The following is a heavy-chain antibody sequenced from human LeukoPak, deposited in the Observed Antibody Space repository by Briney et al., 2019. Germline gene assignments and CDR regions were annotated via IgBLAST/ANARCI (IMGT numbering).Heavy chain of an antibody. Sequence: GASVKVSCKASGYTFTSYAMHWVRQAPGQRLEWMGWINAGNGNTNYAQKLQGRVTMTTDTSTSTAYMELRSLRSDDTAVYYCARSLWGSGANYYMDVWGKGTTVTVSS. J-gene: IGHJ6*03. CDR1: GYTFTSYA. V-gene: IGHV1-3*01. D-gene: IGHD3-16*01. CDR2: INAGNGNT. CDR3: ARSLWGSGANYYMDV.